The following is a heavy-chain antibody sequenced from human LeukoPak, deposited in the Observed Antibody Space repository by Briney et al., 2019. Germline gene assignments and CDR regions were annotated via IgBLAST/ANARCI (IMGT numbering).Heavy chain of an antibody. CDR2: IYYSGST. V-gene: IGHV4-39*01. J-gene: IGHJ5*01. CDR3: ARLRDWFDS. CDR1: GGSISSSSYY. Sequence: SETLSLTCTVSGGSISSSSYYWGWIRQPPGKGLEWIGSIYYSGSTYYNPSLKSRVTISVDTSKNQFSLKLSSVTAADTAVYYCARLRDWFDSWGQGTLVTVSS.